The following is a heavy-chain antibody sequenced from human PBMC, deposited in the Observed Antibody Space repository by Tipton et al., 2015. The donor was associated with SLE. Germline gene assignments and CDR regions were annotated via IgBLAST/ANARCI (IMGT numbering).Heavy chain of an antibody. CDR2: INHSGHT. Sequence: LRLSCAVYGGSFSGYYWTWIRQPPEKGLEWIAEINHSGHTDYKPSLKSRVTISLDTSKNQFSLKLSSVTAADTAVYYCARRIYYGSGSYYPPSRYYGLDVWGQGSTVTVSS. D-gene: IGHD3-10*01. J-gene: IGHJ6*02. V-gene: IGHV4-34*01. CDR1: GGSFSGYY. CDR3: ARRIYYGSGSYYPPSRYYGLDV.